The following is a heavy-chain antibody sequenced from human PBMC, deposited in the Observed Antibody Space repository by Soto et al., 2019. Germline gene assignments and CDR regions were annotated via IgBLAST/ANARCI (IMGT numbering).Heavy chain of an antibody. CDR1: GFTFSFCA. CDR3: AKRAWGSFYFDY. CDR2: IRGSGGDT. D-gene: IGHD7-27*01. V-gene: IGHV3-23*01. Sequence: GGSLRLSCAASGFTFSFCAMSWVRQAPGKGLKWVSSIRGSGGDTYYADSVKGRFTISRDNSKNTLYLQINSLRAEDTALYYCAKRAWGSFYFDYWGQGTLVTVSS. J-gene: IGHJ4*02.